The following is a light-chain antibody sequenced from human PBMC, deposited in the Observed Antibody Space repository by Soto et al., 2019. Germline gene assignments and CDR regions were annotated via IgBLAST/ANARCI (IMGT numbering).Light chain of an antibody. CDR3: QQYHNWPVT. V-gene: IGKV3-15*01. CDR1: QNVYNK. Sequence: MTQSPSTLSASVGDRVAITCRASQNVYNKLAWYQHKPGQAPRLLISGASTGATGVPPRFSGSGSGTDFTLTVNSLQSEDIAVYYCQQYHNWPVTFGGGTKVDIK. J-gene: IGKJ4*01. CDR2: GAS.